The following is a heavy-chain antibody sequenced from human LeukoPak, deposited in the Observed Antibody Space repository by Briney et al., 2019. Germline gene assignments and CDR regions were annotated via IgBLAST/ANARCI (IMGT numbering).Heavy chain of an antibody. CDR1: GGSISPYY. CDR2: MYYSGST. D-gene: IGHD3-16*01. V-gene: IGHV4-59*08. Sequence: SETLSLTCTVSGGSISPYYWSWIRQHPGKGLEWIGYMYYSGSTNYNPSPKSRVTISIDTSKNQFSLKLSSVTAADTAVYYCARRTGEAVWFDPWGQGTLVTVSS. J-gene: IGHJ5*02. CDR3: ARRTGEAVWFDP.